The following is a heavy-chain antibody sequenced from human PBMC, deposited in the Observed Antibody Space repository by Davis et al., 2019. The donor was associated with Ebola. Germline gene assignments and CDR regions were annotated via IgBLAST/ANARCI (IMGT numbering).Heavy chain of an antibody. Sequence: AASVKVSCKASGYTFTGYYMHWVRQAPGQGLEWMGWISAYNGNTNYAQKLQGRVTMTTDTSTSTAYMELRSLRSDDTAVYYCAREGYCSSTSCYSQYYYYYYGMDVWGQGTTVTVSS. CDR1: GYTFTGYY. CDR3: AREGYCSSTSCYSQYYYYYYGMDV. CDR2: ISAYNGNT. V-gene: IGHV1-18*04. D-gene: IGHD2-2*02. J-gene: IGHJ6*02.